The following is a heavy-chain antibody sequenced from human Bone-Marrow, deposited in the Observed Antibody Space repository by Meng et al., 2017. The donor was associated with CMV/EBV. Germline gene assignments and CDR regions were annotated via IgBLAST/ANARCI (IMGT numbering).Heavy chain of an antibody. V-gene: IGHV5-51*01. CDR2: IYPGDSDT. D-gene: IGHD6-13*01. CDR1: GYSFSTYW. J-gene: IGHJ4*02. Sequence: KVSCKGSGYSFSTYWLGWVRQMPGKGLEWMGMIYPGDSDTRYSPSFQGQVTISADKSISTPYLQWSSLKASDTAMYYCVRGTGAAPGGNYWGQGKTVNVAS. CDR3: VRGTGAAPGGNY.